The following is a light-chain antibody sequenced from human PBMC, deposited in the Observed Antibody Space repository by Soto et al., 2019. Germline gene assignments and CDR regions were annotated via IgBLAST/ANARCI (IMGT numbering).Light chain of an antibody. CDR2: GAS. V-gene: IGKV3-15*01. J-gene: IGKJ1*01. Sequence: EIVMTQSPATLSVSPGERATLSCRASQSVAGNLAWDQHKPGQAPRLLIYGASTRATGIPARFSDSGSGTEFTLTISRLQSEGFGGYYCQQYNNWPPWTFGQGTKVESK. CDR1: QSVAGN. CDR3: QQYNNWPPWT.